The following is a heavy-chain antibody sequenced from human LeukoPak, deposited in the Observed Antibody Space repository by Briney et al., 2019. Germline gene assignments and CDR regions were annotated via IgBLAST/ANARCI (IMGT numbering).Heavy chain of an antibody. V-gene: IGHV4-34*01. CDR3: ARDIGLYGMDV. Sequence: PSETLSLTCAVYGGSFSGYYWSWIRQPPGKGLEWIGEINHSGSTNYNPSLKSRVTISVDTSKNQFSLKLSSVTAADTAVYYCARDIGLYGMDVWGQGTTVTVSS. CDR1: GGSFSGYY. D-gene: IGHD3-10*01. CDR2: INHSGST. J-gene: IGHJ6*02.